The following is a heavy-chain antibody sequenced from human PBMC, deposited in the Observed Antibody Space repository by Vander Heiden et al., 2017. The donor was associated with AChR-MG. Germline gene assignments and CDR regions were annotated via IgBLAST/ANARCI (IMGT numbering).Heavy chain of an antibody. CDR3: ARGPRDIVVVPAALTYYYYYGMDV. CDR1: GGSFSGYY. V-gene: IGHV4-34*01. J-gene: IGHJ6*02. CDR2: INHSGST. D-gene: IGHD2-2*01. Sequence: QVQLQQWGAGLLKPSETLSLTCAVYGGSFSGYYWSCIRQPPGKGLEWIGEINHSGSTNYNPSLKSRVTISVDTSKNQFSLKLSSVTAADTAVYYCARGPRDIVVVPAALTYYYYYGMDVWGQGTTVTVSS.